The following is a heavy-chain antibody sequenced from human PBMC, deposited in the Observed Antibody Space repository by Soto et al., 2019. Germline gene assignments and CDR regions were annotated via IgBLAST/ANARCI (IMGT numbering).Heavy chain of an antibody. V-gene: IGHV1-18*01. D-gene: IGHD4-17*01. Sequence: QVQLVQSGAEVKKPGTSVKVSCKASGYTFTSNGISWVRQAPGQGLERMGWISTYNSNTNYAQKLQGRDTMTRDTSTSIAYMELRDLGSDDTAVYYCARDGYGDYGYWGQGSLVTVSS. CDR1: GYTFTSNG. J-gene: IGHJ4*02. CDR2: ISTYNSNT. CDR3: ARDGYGDYGY.